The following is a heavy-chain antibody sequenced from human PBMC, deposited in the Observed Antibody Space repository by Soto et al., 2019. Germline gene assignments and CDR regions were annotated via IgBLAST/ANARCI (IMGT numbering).Heavy chain of an antibody. CDR2: ISAYNGNT. J-gene: IGHJ3*02. V-gene: IGHV1-18*01. CDR1: GYTFLSYG. D-gene: IGHD1-7*01. Sequence: ASVKVSCKASGYTFLSYGVSWVRQAPGQGLEWMGWISAYNGNTNYAQKLQGRVTMTTDTSTSTAYMELRSLTSDDTAIYYCATRELHGASNIRGKGPMVTLSS. CDR3: ATRELHGASNI.